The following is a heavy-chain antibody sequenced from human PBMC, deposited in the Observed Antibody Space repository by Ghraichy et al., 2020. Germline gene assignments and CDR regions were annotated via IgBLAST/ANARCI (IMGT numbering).Heavy chain of an antibody. Sequence: GGSRDSPVQPLDSPFDDYAMHWVWQAPGKGLEWVSGISWNSGSIGYADSVKGRFTISRDNAKNSLYLQMNSLRAEDTALYYCAKGYCSSTSCYYYYYMDVWGKGTTVTVSS. V-gene: IGHV3-9*01. CDR1: DSPFDDYA. J-gene: IGHJ6*03. CDR3: AKGYCSSTSCYYYYYMDV. D-gene: IGHD2-2*01. CDR2: ISWNSGSI.